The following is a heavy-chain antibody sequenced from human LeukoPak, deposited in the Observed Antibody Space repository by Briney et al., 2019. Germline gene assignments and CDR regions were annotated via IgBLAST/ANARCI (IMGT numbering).Heavy chain of an antibody. V-gene: IGHV3-49*03. Sequence: GGSLRLSCTASGFTFGDYAMSWFRQAPGKGLEWVGFIRSKAYGGTTEYAASVKGRFTISRDDSKSIAYLQMNSLKTEDTAVYYCTREYSSGWYDLVNYFDYWGQGTLVTVSS. J-gene: IGHJ4*02. D-gene: IGHD6-19*01. CDR2: IRSKAYGGTT. CDR1: GFTFGDYA. CDR3: TREYSSGWYDLVNYFDY.